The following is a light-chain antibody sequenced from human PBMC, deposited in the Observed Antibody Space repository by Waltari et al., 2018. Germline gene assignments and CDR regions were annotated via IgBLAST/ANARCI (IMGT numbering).Light chain of an antibody. Sequence: QAALTQPPSVSGSPGQSVTISCTGTSSDIGAYNYVSWYQQHPDKDPKLMIYDVNKQPSGVSDRLSGSKSCNTASLTISWLQAEDEADYYCSSYAGSNTGLFGGGTRLTVL. V-gene: IGLV2-11*01. CDR1: SSDIGAYNY. J-gene: IGLJ2*01. CDR3: SSYAGSNTGL. CDR2: DVN.